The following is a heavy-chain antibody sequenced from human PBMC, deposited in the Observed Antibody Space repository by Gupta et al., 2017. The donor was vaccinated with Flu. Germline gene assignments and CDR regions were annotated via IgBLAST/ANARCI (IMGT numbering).Heavy chain of an antibody. CDR3: ARDSGWKYFDY. Sequence: FIFSSYGMHWVRQAPGKGLEWLTVMSNDGRNKYYADSVRGRFTISRDKSKNTLFLQMNSLSAEDTAVYYCARDSGWKYFDYWGQGTRVTVSS. D-gene: IGHD1-1*01. CDR2: MSNDGRNK. V-gene: IGHV3-30*03. J-gene: IGHJ4*02. CDR1: FIFSSYG.